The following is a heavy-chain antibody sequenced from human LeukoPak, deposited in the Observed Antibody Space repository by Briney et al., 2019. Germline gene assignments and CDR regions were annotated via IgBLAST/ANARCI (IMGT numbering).Heavy chain of an antibody. Sequence: GGSLRLSCVVSGFTFKTYSMNWVRQAPGKGLEWVAVISYDGSNKYYADSVKGRFTISRDNSKNTLYLQMNSLRAEDTAVYYCANGWDHAAFDIWGQGTMVTVSS. J-gene: IGHJ3*02. CDR3: ANGWDHAAFDI. CDR2: ISYDGSNK. D-gene: IGHD1-14*01. CDR1: GFTFKTYS. V-gene: IGHV3-30*18.